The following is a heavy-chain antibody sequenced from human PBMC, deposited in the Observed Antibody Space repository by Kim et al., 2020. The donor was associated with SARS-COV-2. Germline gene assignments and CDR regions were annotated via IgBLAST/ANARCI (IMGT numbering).Heavy chain of an antibody. CDR1: GGTFSSYA. CDR3: ARGMVVAATPANPYYFDY. J-gene: IGHJ4*02. V-gene: IGHV1-69*13. D-gene: IGHD2-15*01. CDR2: IIPIFGTA. Sequence: SVKVSCKASGGTFSSYAISWVRQAPGQGLEWMGGIIPIFGTANYAQKFQGRVTITADESTSTAYMELSSLRSEDTAVYYCARGMVVAATPANPYYFDYWGQGTLVTVSS.